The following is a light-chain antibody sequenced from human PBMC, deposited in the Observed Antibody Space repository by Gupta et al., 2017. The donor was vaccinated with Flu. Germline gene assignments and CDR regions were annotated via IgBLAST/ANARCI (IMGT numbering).Light chain of an antibody. CDR2: KAS. V-gene: IGKV1-5*03. CDR1: QSVNRW. CDR3: QQTQSYSGSS. J-gene: IGKJ2*01. Sequence: DIQLTQSPSALPASVGDRVTITCRASQSVNRWLAWYQQKPGKAPKLLIYKASTLQDGVPSRFGGTGSGTEFTLTINNLQPDDFATYYCQQTQSYSGSSFGQGTKVHIK.